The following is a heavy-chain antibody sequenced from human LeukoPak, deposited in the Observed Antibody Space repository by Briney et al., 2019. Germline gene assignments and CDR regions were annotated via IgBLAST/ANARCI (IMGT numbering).Heavy chain of an antibody. D-gene: IGHD3-9*01. CDR1: GGSISSYY. Sequence: SETLSLTCAVYGGSISSYYWSWIRQPPGKGLEWIGYNYYSGSTNYNPSLRSRVTISVDTSKNQFSLKLSSVTAADTAVYYCAREALTGYSRDAFDIWGQGTMVTVSS. CDR3: AREALTGYSRDAFDI. J-gene: IGHJ3*02. CDR2: NYYSGST. V-gene: IGHV4-59*01.